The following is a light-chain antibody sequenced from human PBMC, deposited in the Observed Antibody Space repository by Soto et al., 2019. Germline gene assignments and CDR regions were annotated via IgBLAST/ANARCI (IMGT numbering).Light chain of an antibody. V-gene: IGKV1-9*01. CDR3: QQYGSSPPT. J-gene: IGKJ1*01. CDR1: QGISSY. CDR2: AAS. Sequence: IQSTQSPSSLSASVGDRVTITCRASQGISSYLSWYQQKPGKAPKLLIYAASTLQSGVPSRFSGSGSGTDFTLTINRLEPEDFALYYCQQYGSSPPTFGQGTKVDIK.